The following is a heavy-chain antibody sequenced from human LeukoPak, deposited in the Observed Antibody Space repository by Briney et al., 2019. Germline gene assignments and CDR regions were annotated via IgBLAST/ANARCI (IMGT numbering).Heavy chain of an antibody. D-gene: IGHD6-19*01. Sequence: GGSLRLSCAASGFTFSSYSMNWVRQAPGKGLEWVSSISSSSSYIYYADSVKGRFTISRDNAKNSLYLQMNSLRAEDTAVYYCARIQWLATKGSDYWGQGTLVTVSS. J-gene: IGHJ4*02. CDR1: GFTFSSYS. V-gene: IGHV3-21*01. CDR3: ARIQWLATKGSDY. CDR2: ISSSSSYI.